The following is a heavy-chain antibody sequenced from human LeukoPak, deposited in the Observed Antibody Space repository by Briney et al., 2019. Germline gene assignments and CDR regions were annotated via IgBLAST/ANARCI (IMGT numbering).Heavy chain of an antibody. V-gene: IGHV1-69*04. J-gene: IGHJ4*02. CDR3: ARSSCSSTSCLLFDTFDY. CDR1: GGTFSSYA. Sequence: SVQISCKASGGTFSSYAISWVRRAPGQGLEWMGRIIPILGIANYAQKFQGRVTITADKSTSTAYMELSSLRSEDTAVYYCARSSCSSTSCLLFDTFDYWGQGTLVTVSS. CDR2: IIPILGIA. D-gene: IGHD2-2*01.